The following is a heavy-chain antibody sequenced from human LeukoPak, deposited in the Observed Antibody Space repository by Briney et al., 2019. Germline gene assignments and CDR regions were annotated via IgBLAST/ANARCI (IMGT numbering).Heavy chain of an antibody. CDR3: ARDGHRGGDYEWFDP. Sequence: ASVKVSCKASGYTFTSYYMHWVRQAPGQGLEWMGIINPSGGSTSYAQKFQGRVTMTRDMSTSTVYMELSRLRSDDTAVYYCARDGHRGGDYEWFDPWGQGTLVTVSS. CDR2: INPSGGST. V-gene: IGHV1-46*01. CDR1: GYTFTSYY. D-gene: IGHD4-17*01. J-gene: IGHJ5*02.